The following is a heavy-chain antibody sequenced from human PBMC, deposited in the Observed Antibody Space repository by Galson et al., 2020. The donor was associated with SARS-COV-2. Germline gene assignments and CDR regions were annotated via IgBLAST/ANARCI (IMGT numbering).Heavy chain of an antibody. CDR2: IKPNGSDK. V-gene: IGHV3-7*04. CDR1: GFKFSTYW. CDR3: SRGHWGRDY. Sequence: GESLKISCLGSGFKFSTYWMSWVRQAPGRGLEWVADIKPNGSDKYYVDSVKGRFTIARDNAKNSVYLQMNSLGAEDTAVYYCSRGHWGRDYWGQGTLVTVSS. J-gene: IGHJ4*02. D-gene: IGHD7-27*01.